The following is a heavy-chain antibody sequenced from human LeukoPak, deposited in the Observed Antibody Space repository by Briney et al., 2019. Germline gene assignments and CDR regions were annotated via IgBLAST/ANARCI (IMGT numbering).Heavy chain of an antibody. J-gene: IGHJ4*02. V-gene: IGHV3-11*06. CDR3: VKDPRY. CDR1: GFTVSDYY. CDR2: IDRSGIYT. Sequence: GGSLRLSCAASGFTVSDYYMNWIRQAPGKGLEWVSYIDRSGIYTYYADSVKGRFTISRDNSKNTLYLQMSSLRPEDTAVYYCVKDPRYWGQGTLVTVSS.